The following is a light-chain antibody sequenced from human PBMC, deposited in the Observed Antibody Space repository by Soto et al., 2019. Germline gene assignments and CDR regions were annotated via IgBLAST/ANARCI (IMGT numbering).Light chain of an antibody. CDR3: QQYNNWPPIT. V-gene: IGKV3-15*01. CDR1: QGISSK. J-gene: IGKJ5*01. Sequence: MTQSPSSLSASTGDRVTITCRASQGISSKLAWYQQKPGQAPRLLIYGASTRATGIPARFSGSGSGTEFTLTISSLQSEDFAVYYCQQYNNWPPITFGQGTRLEIK. CDR2: GAS.